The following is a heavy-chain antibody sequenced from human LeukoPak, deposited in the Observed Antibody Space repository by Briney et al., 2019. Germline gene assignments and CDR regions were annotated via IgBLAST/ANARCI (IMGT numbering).Heavy chain of an antibody. D-gene: IGHD3-22*01. V-gene: IGHV1-8*01. J-gene: IGHJ4*02. CDR2: MNPNSGNT. CDR1: GYTFTSYD. Sequence: GASVKVSCKASGYTFTSYDINWVRRATGQGLEWMGWMNPNSGNTGYAQKFQGRVTMTRNTSISTAYMELSSLRSEDTAVYYCASGFSYDSSGYWFDCWGQGTLVTVSS. CDR3: ASGFSYDSSGYWFDC.